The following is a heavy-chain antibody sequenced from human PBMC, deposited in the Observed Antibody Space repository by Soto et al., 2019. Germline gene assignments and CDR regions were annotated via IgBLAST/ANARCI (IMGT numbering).Heavy chain of an antibody. CDR3: ARADYDFWSGYYHFDY. Sequence: GASVKVSCKASGYTFTSYAISWVRQAPGQGLEWMGGIIPIFGTANYAQKFQGRVTMTTDTSTSTAYMELRSLRSDDTAVYYCARADYDFWSGYYHFDYWGQGTLVTVSS. J-gene: IGHJ4*02. CDR2: IIPIFGTA. V-gene: IGHV1-18*01. D-gene: IGHD3-3*01. CDR1: GYTFTSYA.